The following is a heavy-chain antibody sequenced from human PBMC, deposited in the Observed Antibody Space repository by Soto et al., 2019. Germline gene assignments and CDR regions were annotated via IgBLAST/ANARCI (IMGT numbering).Heavy chain of an antibody. D-gene: IGHD2-8*01. V-gene: IGHV4-59*01. Sequence: QVQLQESGPGLVKSSETLSLTCTVSGASSSSYYWCWLRQPPGKGLEWIGYMSDFWRSLCNPSLRRRVTISFDTSKTQLSLKLTSVIAADTAVYYCARSFCRDAVRCNWFDPWGQGTLVTVSS. CDR2: MSDFWRS. CDR3: ARSFCRDAVRCNWFDP. CDR1: GASSSSYY. J-gene: IGHJ5*02.